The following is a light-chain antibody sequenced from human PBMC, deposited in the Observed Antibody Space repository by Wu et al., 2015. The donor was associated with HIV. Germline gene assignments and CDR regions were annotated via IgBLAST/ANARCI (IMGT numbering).Light chain of an antibody. J-gene: IGKJ2*01. CDR2: GAS. CDR3: QQFGSSPFT. Sequence: EVVFTQSPGTLSLSPGERASLSCRASQTINSNYLAWYQQKPGQAPRLHIYGASSRATGIPDRFSGSGSGTDFTLTINRLEPEDFAVYYCQQFGSSPFTFGQGTKLEIK. V-gene: IGKV3-20*01. CDR1: QTINSNY.